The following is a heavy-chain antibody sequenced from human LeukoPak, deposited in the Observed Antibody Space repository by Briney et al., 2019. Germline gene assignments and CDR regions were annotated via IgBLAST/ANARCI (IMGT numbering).Heavy chain of an antibody. Sequence: QAGGSLRLSCAASGLTFSSYGMSWVRQAPGKGLEWVSAISGSGGSTYYADSVKGRFTISRDNSKNTLYLQMNSLRAEDTAVYYCAKDKVSGSSGWYSYFDYWGQGTLVTVSS. CDR3: AKDKVSGSSGWYSYFDY. J-gene: IGHJ4*02. CDR2: ISGSGGST. CDR1: GLTFSSYG. D-gene: IGHD6-19*01. V-gene: IGHV3-23*01.